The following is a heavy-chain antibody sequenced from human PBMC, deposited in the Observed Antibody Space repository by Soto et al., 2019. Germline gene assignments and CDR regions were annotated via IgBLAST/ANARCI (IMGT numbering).Heavy chain of an antibody. CDR2: ISAYNGNT. D-gene: IGHD3-22*01. J-gene: IGHJ6*02. CDR3: ARVGYYYDSSGYYIDYYYGMDV. Sequence: ASVKVSCKASGYTFTSYGISWVRQAPGQGLEWMGWISAYNGNTNYAQKLQGRVTMTTDTSTSTAYMELRSLRSDDTAVYYCARVGYYYDSSGYYIDYYYGMDVWGQVHTVPVSS. CDR1: GYTFTSYG. V-gene: IGHV1-18*01.